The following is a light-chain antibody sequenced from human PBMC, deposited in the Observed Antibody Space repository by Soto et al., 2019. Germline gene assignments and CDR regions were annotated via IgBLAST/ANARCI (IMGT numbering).Light chain of an antibody. CDR1: SGHSSYA. J-gene: IGLJ3*02. CDR2: LNSDGSH. Sequence: QLVLTQSPSASASLGASVKLTCTLSSGHSSYAIACHQQQPEKGPRYLMKLNSDGSHSKGAGIPDRFSGSSSGAERYLTISSLQSEDEADYYCQTWGTGPWVFGGGTKLTVL. V-gene: IGLV4-69*01. CDR3: QTWGTGPWV.